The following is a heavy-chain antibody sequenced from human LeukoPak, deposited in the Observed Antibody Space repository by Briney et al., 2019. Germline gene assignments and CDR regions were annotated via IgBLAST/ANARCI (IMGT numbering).Heavy chain of an antibody. J-gene: IGHJ4*02. Sequence: GESLKISCKGSGYNFSSYWIGWVRQMPGKGPEWMGIIYPGDSDTKYNPSFQGQVTISADKSISTAFLQWSGLKASDTAMYYCARHDGDYVDYWGQGTLVTVSS. V-gene: IGHV5-51*01. CDR2: IYPGDSDT. D-gene: IGHD4-17*01. CDR1: GYNFSSYW. CDR3: ARHDGDYVDY.